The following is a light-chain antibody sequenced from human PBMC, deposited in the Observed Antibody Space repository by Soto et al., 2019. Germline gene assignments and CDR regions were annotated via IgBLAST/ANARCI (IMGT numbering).Light chain of an antibody. CDR3: QQYGSSHT. CDR2: GAS. CDR1: QSVTSTY. J-gene: IGKJ5*01. V-gene: IGKV3-20*01. Sequence: ETVLTQAPGTLSLSPGERATPSCRASQSVTSTYLAWYQQKPGQAPRLLIYGASSRAIGIPDRFSGSVSGSDFILTINRLEPEDFAVYYCQQYGSSHTFGQGTRLEIK.